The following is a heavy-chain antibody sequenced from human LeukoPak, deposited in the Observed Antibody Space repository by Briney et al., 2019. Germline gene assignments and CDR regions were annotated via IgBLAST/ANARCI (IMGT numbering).Heavy chain of an antibody. CDR1: GGSISINSYY. CDR2: IYYSGST. V-gene: IGHV4-39*07. D-gene: IGHD6-13*01. J-gene: IGHJ4*02. Sequence: SETLSLTCTVSGGSISINSYYWGGIRQPPGKGLEWIGSIYYSGSTYYNPSLKSRVTISVDTSKNQLSLKLSSVTAADTAVYYCARDRQQLVRGDHFDYWGQGILVTVST. CDR3: ARDRQQLVRGDHFDY.